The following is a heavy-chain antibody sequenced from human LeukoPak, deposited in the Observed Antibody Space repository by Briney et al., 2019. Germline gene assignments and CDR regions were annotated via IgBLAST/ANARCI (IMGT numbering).Heavy chain of an antibody. CDR3: ATRGSDFWSGFVY. J-gene: IGHJ4*02. CDR2: FDPENAEI. D-gene: IGHD3-3*01. Sequence: ASVKVSCKLSGNTLRELPIQWVRQAGGKGLEWMAGFDPENAEIVYAQKFQGRVTMTEDTSTNTAYMELTSLTSDDTALYYCATRGSDFWSGFVYWGQGTQVTVSS. V-gene: IGHV1-24*01. CDR1: GNTLRELP.